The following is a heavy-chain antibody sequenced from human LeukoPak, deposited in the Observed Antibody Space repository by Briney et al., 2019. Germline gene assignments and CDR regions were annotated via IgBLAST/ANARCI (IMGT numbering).Heavy chain of an antibody. D-gene: IGHD3-9*01. CDR1: GFTFSSYS. CDR2: ISSSSSTI. CDR3: ARGPSSDYDILTGYPF. Sequence: PGGSLRLSFAASGFTFSSYSMNWVRQAPGKGLEWVSYISSSSSTIYYADSVKGRFTISRDNAKNSLYLQMNSLRAEDTAVYYCARGPSSDYDILTGYPFWGQGTLVTVSS. J-gene: IGHJ4*02. V-gene: IGHV3-48*04.